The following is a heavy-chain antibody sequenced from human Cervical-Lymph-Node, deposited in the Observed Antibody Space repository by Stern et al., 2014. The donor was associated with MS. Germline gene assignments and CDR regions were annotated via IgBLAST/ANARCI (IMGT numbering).Heavy chain of an antibody. J-gene: IGHJ6*02. V-gene: IGHV4-31*03. D-gene: IGHD3-22*01. CDR2: IYYSGTT. Sequence: QVQLVQSGPGLVKPSQTLSLTCTVSGGSISSDNYYWTWIRQHPGKGLEWIGHIYYSGTTYYNPSLKSRVSITVDTSQNLFSLRLSSGTAADTAVYYCARDHFTTSLDVWGHGTTVTVS. CDR3: ARDHFTTSLDV. CDR1: GGSISSDNYY.